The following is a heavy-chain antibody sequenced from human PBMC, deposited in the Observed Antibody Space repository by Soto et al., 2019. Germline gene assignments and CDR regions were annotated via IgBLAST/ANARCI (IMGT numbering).Heavy chain of an antibody. CDR2: ISYDGSNK. V-gene: IGHV3-30-3*01. CDR1: GFPFSNYA. D-gene: IGHD4-17*01. Sequence: QVQLVESGGGVVQPGRSLRLSCAASGFPFSNYAMHWVRQAPGKGLDWVTVISYDGSNKYYADSVKGRFTISRDISNNTLYLQMNSLRAEDTAVYYCARGFYGSYDYWGQGTLVTVSS. CDR3: ARGFYGSYDY. J-gene: IGHJ4*02.